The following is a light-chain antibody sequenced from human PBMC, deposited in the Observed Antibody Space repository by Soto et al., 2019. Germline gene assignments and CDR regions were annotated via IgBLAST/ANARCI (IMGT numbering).Light chain of an antibody. V-gene: IGKV3-20*01. J-gene: IGKJ2*01. CDR3: QQYGISPYT. CDR1: QSVSSSY. CDR2: GAS. Sequence: EIVLTQSPGTLSFSPGERATLSCRASQSVSSSYLAWYQQKPGQAPRLLIYGASSRATGIPDRFSGSGSGTAFTLTVSRLEPEDFAAYYCQQYGISPYTFGQGTKLEIK.